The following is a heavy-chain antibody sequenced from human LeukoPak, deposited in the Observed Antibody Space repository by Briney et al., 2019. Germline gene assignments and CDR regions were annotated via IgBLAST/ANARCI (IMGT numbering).Heavy chain of an antibody. D-gene: IGHD3-22*01. CDR3: ARAGHDSSGYYPQYFDY. V-gene: IGHV4-31*03. Sequence: SETLSLTCTVSGGSISSGGYDWGWIRQHPGKGGEWIGYIYYSGSTYYHPSLTRRVTISVDPSNNQFSLKLSSVTAADTAVYYCARAGHDSSGYYPQYFDYWGQGTLVTVSS. CDR1: GGSISSGGYD. CDR2: IYYSGST. J-gene: IGHJ4*02.